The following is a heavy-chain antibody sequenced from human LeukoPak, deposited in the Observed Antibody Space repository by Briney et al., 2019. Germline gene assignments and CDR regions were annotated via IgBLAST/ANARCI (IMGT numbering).Heavy chain of an antibody. CDR3: ARVKLSLGYSNGYNPYYFDY. J-gene: IGHJ4*02. CDR2: IYTSGST. V-gene: IGHV4-4*07. CDR1: GGSISSYY. D-gene: IGHD5-18*01. Sequence: SETLSLTGTVSGGSISSYYWSWIRQPAGKGLEWIGRIYTSGSTTYTPTLKSRVNMSVATSKNPFTLKLSSVSAADTAVYYCARVKLSLGYSNGYNPYYFDYWGQGTLVTVSS.